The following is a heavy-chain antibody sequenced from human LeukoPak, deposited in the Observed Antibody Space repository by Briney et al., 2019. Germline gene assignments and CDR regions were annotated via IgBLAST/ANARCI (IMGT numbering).Heavy chain of an antibody. J-gene: IGHJ6*02. CDR2: INPSGGST. CDR3: ARDGPNDYGDYLYYYGMDV. D-gene: IGHD4-17*01. Sequence: ASVKVSCKASGYTFTSYYMHWVRQAPGQGLEWMGIINPSGGSTSYAQKFQGRVTMTRDTSTSTVYMELSSLRSEDTAVYYCARDGPNDYGDYLYYYGMDVWGQGTTVTVSS. CDR1: GYTFTSYY. V-gene: IGHV1-46*01.